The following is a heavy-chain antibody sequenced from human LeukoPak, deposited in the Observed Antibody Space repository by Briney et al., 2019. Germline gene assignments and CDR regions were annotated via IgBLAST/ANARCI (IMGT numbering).Heavy chain of an antibody. D-gene: IGHD6-13*01. V-gene: IGHV1-2*02. CDR2: ISPNSGGT. J-gene: IGHJ4*02. Sequence: ASVKVSCKASGYTFTGYYMHWVRQAPGQGLEWMGWISPNSGGTNYAQKFQGRVTMTRDTSISTAYMELSRLRSDDTAVYYSARVKQQLADFDYWGQGTLVTVSS. CDR1: GYTFTGYY. CDR3: ARVKQQLADFDY.